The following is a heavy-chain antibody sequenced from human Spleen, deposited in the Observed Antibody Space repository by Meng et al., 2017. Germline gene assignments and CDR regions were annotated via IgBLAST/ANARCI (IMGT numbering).Heavy chain of an antibody. V-gene: IGHV3-23*01. D-gene: IGHD3-10*01. J-gene: IGHJ4*02. CDR2: ISGSGGST. CDR3: AKYSYGLGDYFDY. Sequence: GGSLRLSCAASGFTFSSYAMSWVRQAPGKGLEWVSGISGSGGSTYYADSVKGRFTISRDNSKNTLYLQMNSLRAEDTALYYCAKYSYGLGDYFDYWGQGALVTVSS. CDR1: GFTFSSYA.